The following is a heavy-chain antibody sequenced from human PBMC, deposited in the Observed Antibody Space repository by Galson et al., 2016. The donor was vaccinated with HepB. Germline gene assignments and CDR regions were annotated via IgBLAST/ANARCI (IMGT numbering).Heavy chain of an antibody. Sequence: SLRLSCAGSGFTFSHYAMHWVRQAPGKGMEWVADIWHDGSNENYAESVKGRFTISRDNSQNTLFLQINSLRGEDTATYYCARVISASWWRLDIWGQGTMVIVSS. CDR1: GFTFSHYA. J-gene: IGHJ3*02. V-gene: IGHV3-33*01. CDR2: IWHDGSNE. CDR3: ARVISASWWRLDI. D-gene: IGHD6-13*01.